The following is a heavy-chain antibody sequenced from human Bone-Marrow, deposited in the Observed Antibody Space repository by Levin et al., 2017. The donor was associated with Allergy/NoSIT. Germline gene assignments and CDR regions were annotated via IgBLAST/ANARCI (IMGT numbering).Heavy chain of an antibody. Sequence: LSLTCAASGFTFRSYAMHWVRQAPGKGLEWVAVISYDGSNKYYADSVKGRFTISRDNSKNTLYLQMNSLRAEDTAVYYCARTAPRYCSGGSCYHGYYYYGMDVWGQGTTVTVSS. J-gene: IGHJ6*02. CDR2: ISYDGSNK. D-gene: IGHD2-15*01. V-gene: IGHV3-30*04. CDR1: GFTFRSYA. CDR3: ARTAPRYCSGGSCYHGYYYYGMDV.